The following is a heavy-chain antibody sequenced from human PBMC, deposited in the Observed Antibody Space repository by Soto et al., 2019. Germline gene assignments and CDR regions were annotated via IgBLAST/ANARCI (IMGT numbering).Heavy chain of an antibody. V-gene: IGHV1-46*01. CDR2: INPSGGST. J-gene: IGHJ4*02. CDR3: ARETDPPWLPLGSSYFDY. CDR1: GYTFTSYY. Sequence: ASVKVSCKASGYTFTSYYIHWVRQAPGQGLEWMGIINPSGGSTSYAQKFQGRVTMTRDTSTSTVYMELSSLRSEDTAVYSCARETDPPWLPLGSSYFDYWGQGTLVTVSS. D-gene: IGHD5-12*01.